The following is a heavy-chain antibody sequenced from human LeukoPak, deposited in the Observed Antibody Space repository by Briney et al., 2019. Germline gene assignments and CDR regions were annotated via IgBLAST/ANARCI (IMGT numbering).Heavy chain of an antibody. Sequence: GASVKVSCKASGGTFSSYAISWVRQAPGQGLEWMGRIIPILGIATYAQKFQGRVTITADKSTGTAYMELSSLRSEDTAVYYCARVAAAPFWGQGTLVTVSS. D-gene: IGHD6-13*01. V-gene: IGHV1-69*04. CDR3: ARVAAAPF. CDR1: GGTFSSYA. CDR2: IIPILGIA. J-gene: IGHJ4*02.